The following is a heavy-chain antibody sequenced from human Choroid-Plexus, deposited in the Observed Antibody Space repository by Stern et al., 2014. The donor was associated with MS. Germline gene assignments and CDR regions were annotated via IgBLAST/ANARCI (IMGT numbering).Heavy chain of an antibody. D-gene: IGHD2-2*01. J-gene: IGHJ6*02. Sequence: QVQLQQCGAGLLKPSETLSLTCAVYGGSFSGYYWRWIRQSPGKGLELTAEIDRGGDPNYTPSLQRRITISVDRSKNHLSLTRGDVTAADTAIYYCVRERCINARCYGGRFGYYYYGMDVWGQGTTVTVSS. CDR1: GGSFSGYY. V-gene: IGHV4-34*01. CDR3: VRERCINARCYGGRFGYYYYGMDV. CDR2: IDRGGDP.